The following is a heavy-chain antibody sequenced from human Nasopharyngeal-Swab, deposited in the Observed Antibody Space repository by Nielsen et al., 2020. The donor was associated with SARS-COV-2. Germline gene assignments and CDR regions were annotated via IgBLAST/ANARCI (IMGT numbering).Heavy chain of an antibody. Sequence: GESLKISCAASGFSFSTYGMHWVRQSPVKGLEWLTNIWYDGSNKYYADSVKGRFTVSRDNSKNTLFLEMDSLRAEDTAVYYCARGSSVHAFDVWGQGTEATVSS. V-gene: IGHV3-33*01. CDR3: ARGSSVHAFDV. D-gene: IGHD3-10*01. CDR2: IWYDGSNK. J-gene: IGHJ3*01. CDR1: GFSFSTYG.